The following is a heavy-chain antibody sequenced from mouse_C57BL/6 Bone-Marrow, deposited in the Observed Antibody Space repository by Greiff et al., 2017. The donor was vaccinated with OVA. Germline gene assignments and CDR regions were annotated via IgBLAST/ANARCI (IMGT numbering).Heavy chain of an antibody. V-gene: IGHV1-63*01. Sequence: VQLQQSGAELVRPGTSVKMSCKASGYTFTNYWIGWAKQRPGHGLEWIGDIYPGGGYTNYNEKFKGKATLTADKSSSTAYMQCSSLTSEDSAIYYCARKGYYGSSPRYFDVWGTGTTVTVAS. CDR1: GYTFTNYW. CDR3: ARKGYYGSSPRYFDV. CDR2: IYPGGGYT. D-gene: IGHD1-1*01. J-gene: IGHJ1*03.